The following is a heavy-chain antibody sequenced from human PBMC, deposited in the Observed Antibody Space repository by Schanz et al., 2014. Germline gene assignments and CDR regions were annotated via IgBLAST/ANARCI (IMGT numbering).Heavy chain of an antibody. D-gene: IGHD2-2*01. CDR2: ISAYNGNM. CDR1: GYSFNLFG. J-gene: IGHJ4*02. Sequence: QVQLVQSGAEVQKPGASVMLSCKTSGYSFNLFGVSWVRQAPGQGLEWMGWISAYNGNMNYAPKFQGRVTMTTDTSKSTAYMELRNIRSDDTAVYYCVRDGDERLVVNFDQWGQGTLVTVSS. V-gene: IGHV1-18*04. CDR3: VRDGDERLVVNFDQ.